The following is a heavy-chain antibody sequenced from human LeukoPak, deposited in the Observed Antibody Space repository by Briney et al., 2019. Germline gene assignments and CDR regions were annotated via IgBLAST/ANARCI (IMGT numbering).Heavy chain of an antibody. V-gene: IGHV1-69*01. CDR2: IIPIFGTA. CDR3: ARSARYYYDSSGYYFDY. J-gene: IGHJ4*02. D-gene: IGHD3-22*01. CDR1: GGTFSSYA. Sequence: SVKVSCKASGGTFSSYATSWVRQAPGQGLEWMGGIIPIFGTANYAQKFQGRVTITADESTSTAYMELSSLRSEDTAVYYCARSARYYYDSSGYYFDYWGQGTLVTVSS.